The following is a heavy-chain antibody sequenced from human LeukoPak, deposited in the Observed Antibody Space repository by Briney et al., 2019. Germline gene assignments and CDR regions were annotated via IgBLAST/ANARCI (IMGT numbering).Heavy chain of an antibody. Sequence: PSETLSLTCTVSGGSISSSSYYWGWIRQPPGKGLEWIGSIYYSGSTYYNPSLKSRVTISVDTSKNRFSLKLSSVTAADTAAYYCARLRRGYSGYDYGYYYYMDVWGKGTTVTVSS. CDR1: GGSISSSSYY. D-gene: IGHD5-12*01. V-gene: IGHV4-39*01. CDR2: IYYSGST. J-gene: IGHJ6*03. CDR3: ARLRRGYSGYDYGYYYYMDV.